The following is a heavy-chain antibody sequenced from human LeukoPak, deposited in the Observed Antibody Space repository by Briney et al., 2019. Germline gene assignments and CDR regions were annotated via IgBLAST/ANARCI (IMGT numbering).Heavy chain of an antibody. Sequence: GRSLRLSCAASGFTFNGFAMHWVRQAPDKGLERVAVISFDGSKKYYADSVKGRFTISRDNSENTVYMQMNSLRAEDTAVYYCARDQYSSGWYQAGYWGQGTLVTVSS. CDR2: ISFDGSKK. D-gene: IGHD6-19*01. CDR1: GFTFNGFA. J-gene: IGHJ4*02. V-gene: IGHV3-30*04. CDR3: ARDQYSSGWYQAGY.